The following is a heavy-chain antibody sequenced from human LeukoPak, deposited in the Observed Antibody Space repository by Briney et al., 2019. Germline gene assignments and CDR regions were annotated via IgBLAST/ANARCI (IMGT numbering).Heavy chain of an antibody. J-gene: IGHJ5*02. CDR2: ISSSSSYI. CDR3: ARSYSSPNWFDP. D-gene: IGHD6-13*01. V-gene: IGHV3-21*01. Sequence: GGSLRLSCAASGFTFSSYSMNWVRQAPGKGLEWVSSISSSSSYIYYADSVKGRFTISRGNAKNSLYLQMNSLRAEDTAVYYCARSYSSPNWFDPWGQGTLVTVSS. CDR1: GFTFSSYS.